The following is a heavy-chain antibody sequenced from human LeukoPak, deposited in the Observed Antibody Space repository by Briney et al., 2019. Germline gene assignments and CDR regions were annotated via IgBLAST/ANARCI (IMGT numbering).Heavy chain of an antibody. V-gene: IGHV3-7*01. CDR2: IKQDGSDK. CDR3: ARVLGCTNGVCHDAFDI. J-gene: IGHJ3*02. Sequence: GGSLRLSCAASGFTFTTYWMTWVRQAPGKGLEWVANIKQDGSDKYYVDSVKGRFTISRDNARKSVYLQMNSLRAEDTAVYFCARVLGCTNGVCHDAFDIWGQGTVVTVSS. CDR1: GFTFTTYW. D-gene: IGHD2-8*01.